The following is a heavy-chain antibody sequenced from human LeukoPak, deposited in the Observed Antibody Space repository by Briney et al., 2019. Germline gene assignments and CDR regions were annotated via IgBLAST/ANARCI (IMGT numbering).Heavy chain of an antibody. CDR3: ARESERSGWYDY. V-gene: IGHV3-43*02. CDR2: ISGDGGST. J-gene: IGHJ4*02. CDR1: GFIFDDYA. D-gene: IGHD6-19*01. Sequence: VGSLRLSCAAPGFIFDDYAIHWVRQAPGKGLEWVSLISGDGGSTFYADSVKGRFTISRDNSKNSLYLQMSSLRSEDTALYYCARESERSGWYDYWGQGTLVTVPS.